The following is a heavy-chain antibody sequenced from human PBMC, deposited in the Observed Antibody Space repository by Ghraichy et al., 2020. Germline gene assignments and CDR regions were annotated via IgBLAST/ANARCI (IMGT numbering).Heavy chain of an antibody. CDR3: GRVRGLYLLYYYYIDV. Sequence: GGSLRLSCAASGFTFSSYAMHWVRQAPGKGLEWVAVISYDGSNKYYADSVKGRFTISRDNSKNTLYLQMNSLRAEDTAVYYCGRVRGLYLLYYYYIDVWGKGTTVSVSS. CDR2: ISYDGSNK. CDR1: GFTFSSYA. J-gene: IGHJ6*03. D-gene: IGHD3-10*01. V-gene: IGHV3-30*04.